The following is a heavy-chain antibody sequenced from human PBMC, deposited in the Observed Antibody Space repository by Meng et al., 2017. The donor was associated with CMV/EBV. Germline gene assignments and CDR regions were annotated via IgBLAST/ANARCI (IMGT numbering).Heavy chain of an antibody. V-gene: IGHV1-69*05. J-gene: IGHJ5*02. CDR3: ARERVVVPAASYGRWFDP. CDR2: IIPIFGTA. CDR1: GGTFSSYA. Sequence: SVKVSCKASGGTFSSYAISWVRQAPGQRLEWMGGIIPIFGTANYAQKFQGRVTITTDESTSTAYMELSSLRSEDTAVYYCARERVVVPAASYGRWFDPWGQGTLVTVSS. D-gene: IGHD2-2*01.